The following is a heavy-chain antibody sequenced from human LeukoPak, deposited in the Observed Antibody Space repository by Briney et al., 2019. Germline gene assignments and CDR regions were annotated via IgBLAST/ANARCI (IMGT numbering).Heavy chain of an antibody. Sequence: GGSLRLSCAASGFTFSSYAMSWVRQAPGKGLGWVSAISGSGGSTYYADSVKGRFTISRDNSKNTLYLQMNSLRAEDTAVYYCAKDPGRWQWLVPPDDAFDIWGQGTMVTVSS. D-gene: IGHD6-19*01. CDR1: GFTFSSYA. CDR3: AKDPGRWQWLVPPDDAFDI. J-gene: IGHJ3*02. CDR2: ISGSGGST. V-gene: IGHV3-23*01.